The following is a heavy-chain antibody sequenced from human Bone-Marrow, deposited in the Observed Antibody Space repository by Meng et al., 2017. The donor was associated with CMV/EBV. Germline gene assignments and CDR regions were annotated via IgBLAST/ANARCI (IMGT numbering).Heavy chain of an antibody. D-gene: IGHD3-9*01. J-gene: IGHJ6*02. CDR2: INPNSGGT. V-gene: IGHV1-2*02. CDR1: GYTFTGYY. Sequence: ASVKVSCKASGYTFTGYYMHWVRQAPGQGLEWMGWINPNSGGTNYAQKFQGRVTMTRDTSISTAYMELRSLRSDDTAVYYCARDERLAIFPPEGMDVWGQGTTVTVSS. CDR3: ARDERLAIFPPEGMDV.